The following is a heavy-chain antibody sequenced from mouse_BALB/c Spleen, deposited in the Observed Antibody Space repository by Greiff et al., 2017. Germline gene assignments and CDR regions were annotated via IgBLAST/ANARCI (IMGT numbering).Heavy chain of an antibody. Sequence: DVMLVESGGGLVKPGGSLKLSCAASGFTFSSYAMSWVRQTPEKRLEWVASISSGGSTYYPDSVKGRFTISRDNARNILYLQMSSLRSEDTAMYYCARYGDDQAWFAYWGQGTLVTVSA. CDR1: GFTFSSYA. D-gene: IGHD2-2*01. V-gene: IGHV5-6-5*01. CDR3: ARYGDDQAWFAY. J-gene: IGHJ3*01. CDR2: ISSGGST.